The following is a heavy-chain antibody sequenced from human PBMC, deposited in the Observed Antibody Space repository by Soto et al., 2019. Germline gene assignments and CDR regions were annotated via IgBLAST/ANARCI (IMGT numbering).Heavy chain of an antibody. CDR2: SSGSGGST. Sequence: PGGSLRLSCAASGFTFSSYAMSWVRQAPGKGLEWVSASSGSGGSTYYADSVKGRFTISRDNSKNTLYLQMNSLRAEDTAVYYCAVWPSGYYGLVIDCDYWGQGTLGTVSS. V-gene: IGHV3-23*01. D-gene: IGHD3-22*01. J-gene: IGHJ4*02. CDR1: GFTFSSYA. CDR3: AVWPSGYYGLVIDCDY.